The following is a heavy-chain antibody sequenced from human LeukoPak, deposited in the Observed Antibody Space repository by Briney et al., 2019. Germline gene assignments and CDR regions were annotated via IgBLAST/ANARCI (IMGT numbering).Heavy chain of an antibody. CDR3: ARDLTPQGGGGYFDY. CDR1: GFTFSSYA. D-gene: IGHD2-15*01. CDR2: ISYDGSNK. V-gene: IGHV3-30-3*01. J-gene: IGHJ4*02. Sequence: GGSLGLSCAASGFTFSSYAMHWVRQAPGKGLEWVAVISYDGSNKYYADSVKGRFTISRDNSKNTLYLQMNSLGAEDTAVYYCARDLTPQGGGGYFDYWGQGTLVTVSS.